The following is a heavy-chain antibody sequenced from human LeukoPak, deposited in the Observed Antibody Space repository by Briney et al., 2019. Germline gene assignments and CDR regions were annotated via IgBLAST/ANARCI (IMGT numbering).Heavy chain of an antibody. CDR1: GYNFTNYW. J-gene: IGHJ5*02. CDR3: ARLVGYYDSSGYEVSWFEP. Sequence: GESLKISCKGSGYNFTNYWIGGVRQMPGKGLEWMWIIYPGDSDTRYSPSFQGQVTISADKSSSTSYLQWSILRASDTAMYYCARLVGYYDSSGYEVSWFEPWGQGPLVTVSS. V-gene: IGHV5-51*01. CDR2: IYPGDSDT. D-gene: IGHD3-22*01.